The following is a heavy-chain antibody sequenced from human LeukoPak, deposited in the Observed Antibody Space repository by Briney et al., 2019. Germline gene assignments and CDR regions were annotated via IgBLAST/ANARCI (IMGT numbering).Heavy chain of an antibody. Sequence: PGGSLRLSCVASGFNFSIYDIHWLRQAPGKGLEWVAVISYDGSNKYYADSVKGRFTISRDNSKNTLYLQMNSLRAEDTAVYYCARVGGSLDYWGQGTLVTVSS. CDR2: ISYDGSNK. CDR3: ARVGGSLDY. CDR1: GFNFSIYD. J-gene: IGHJ4*02. D-gene: IGHD1-26*01. V-gene: IGHV3-30-3*01.